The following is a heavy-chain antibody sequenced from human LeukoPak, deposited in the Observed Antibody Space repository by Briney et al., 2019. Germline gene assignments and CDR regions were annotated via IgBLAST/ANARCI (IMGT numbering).Heavy chain of an antibody. V-gene: IGHV4-59*01. CDR3: AREREYCSGGSCRRWFDP. CDR2: IYYSGST. CDR1: GGSISSYY. D-gene: IGHD2-15*01. Sequence: SETLSLTCTVSGGSISSYYWNWIRQPPGKGLEWIGYIYYSGSTNFNPSLKSRVTISVDTSKNHFSLRLSSETAADTAVYYCAREREYCSGGSCRRWFDPWGQGTLVTVSS. J-gene: IGHJ5*02.